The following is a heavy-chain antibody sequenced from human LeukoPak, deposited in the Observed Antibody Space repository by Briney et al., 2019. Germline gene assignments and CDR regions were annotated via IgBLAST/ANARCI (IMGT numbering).Heavy chain of an antibody. V-gene: IGHV4-61*01. CDR3: ARFNVADRSLWWFDP. CDR1: GGSVSSGSYS. CDR2: IFYSGST. Sequence: SETLSLTCTVSGGSVSSGSYSWSWIRQPPGKGLEWIGYIFYSGSTNYNPSLKSRVTISVDTSKNQFSLKLSSVTAADTAVYYCARFNVADRSLWWFDPWGQGTLVTVSS. D-gene: IGHD3-10*01. J-gene: IGHJ5*02.